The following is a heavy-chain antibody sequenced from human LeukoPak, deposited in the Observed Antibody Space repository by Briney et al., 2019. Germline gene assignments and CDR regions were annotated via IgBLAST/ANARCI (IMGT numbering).Heavy chain of an antibody. CDR1: GFTFSNYG. D-gene: IGHD1-26*01. J-gene: IGHJ4*02. CDR2: IWYDGSKK. V-gene: IGHV3-33*06. CDR3: AKGGVVGATRIDY. Sequence: GRSLRLSCAASGFTFSNYGMHWVRQAPGQGLEWVAVIWYDGSKKYYADSVKSRFTISRDNSKNTLYLQINSLRAEDTAVYYCAKGGVVGATRIDYWGQGTLVTVSS.